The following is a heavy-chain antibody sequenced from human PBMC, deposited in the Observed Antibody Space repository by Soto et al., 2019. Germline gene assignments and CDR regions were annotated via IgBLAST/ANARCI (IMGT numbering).Heavy chain of an antibody. CDR3: ARHGQDQNWNLFYYGMDV. CDR2: IDPSDSYT. CDR1: GYSFTSYW. J-gene: IGHJ6*02. Sequence: GESLKISCNGSGYSFTSYWISWVRQMPGKGLEWMGRIDPSDSYTNYSPSFQGHVTISADKSISTAYLQWSSLKASDTAMYYCARHGQDQNWNLFYYGMDVWGQGTTVTVSS. D-gene: IGHD1-7*01. V-gene: IGHV5-10-1*01.